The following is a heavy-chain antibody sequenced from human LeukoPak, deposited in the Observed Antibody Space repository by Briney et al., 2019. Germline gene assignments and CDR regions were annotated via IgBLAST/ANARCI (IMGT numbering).Heavy chain of an antibody. Sequence: GGSLRLSCAASGFTFNNYAMSWVRQAPGKGLEWISVISGSATSTYYADSVKGRFTISRDNSKNTLYLQMNSLRAEDTAIYYCAKDKTATIAAGGLLDYWGQGTLVTVSS. J-gene: IGHJ4*02. V-gene: IGHV3-23*01. D-gene: IGHD6-13*01. CDR1: GFTFNNYA. CDR3: AKDKTATIAAGGLLDY. CDR2: ISGSATST.